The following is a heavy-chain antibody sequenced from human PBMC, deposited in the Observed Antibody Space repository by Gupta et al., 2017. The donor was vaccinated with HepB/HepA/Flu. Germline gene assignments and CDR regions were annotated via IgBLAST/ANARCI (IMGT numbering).Heavy chain of an antibody. D-gene: IGHD1-26*01. CDR3: TRWRAGAQDY. J-gene: IGHJ4*02. Sequence: EVQLVESGGNLVQPGGSLRLSCAASGFTISDHYMDWVRHAPGKGLEWVGRTKNKANRYTTESAASVKGRFTISRDDSKNSLYLQMNSLKTEDTAVYFCTRWRAGAQDYWGQGTLVTVSS. CDR2: TKNKANRYTT. CDR1: GFTISDHY. V-gene: IGHV3-72*01.